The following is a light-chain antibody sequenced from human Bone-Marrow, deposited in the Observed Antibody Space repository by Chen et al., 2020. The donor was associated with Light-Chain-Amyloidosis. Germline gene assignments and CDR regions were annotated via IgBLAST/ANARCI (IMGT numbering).Light chain of an antibody. CDR3: QSADSSGTYEVI. V-gene: IGLV3-25*03. J-gene: IGLJ2*01. CDR1: DLPTKY. CDR2: RDT. Sequence: SYELPQPPSVSVSPGQTARITCSGDDLPTKYAYWYQQKPGQAPVLVIHRDTERPSGISERFSGSSSGKTATLTISGVQAEDEADYHGQSADSSGTYEVIFGGGTKLTVL.